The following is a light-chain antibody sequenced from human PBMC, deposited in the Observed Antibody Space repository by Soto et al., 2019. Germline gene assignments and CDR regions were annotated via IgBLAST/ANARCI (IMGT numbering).Light chain of an antibody. CDR3: QQYASYPYT. CDR1: QSIQTW. CDR2: DAS. J-gene: IGKJ2*01. V-gene: IGKV1-5*01. Sequence: DIQMTQSPSTLSASVGDRVTISCRASQSIQTWLAWYQQKPGKAPNLLIFDASDLASGVSSRFSGSGSGAEFTLTISSLQADDFATYSCQQYASYPYTFGRGTRLEIK.